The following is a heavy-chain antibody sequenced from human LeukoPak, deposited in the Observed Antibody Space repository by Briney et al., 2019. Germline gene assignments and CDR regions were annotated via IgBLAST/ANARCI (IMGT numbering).Heavy chain of an antibody. J-gene: IGHJ4*02. CDR1: GGTFTNYA. D-gene: IGHD3-9*01. CDR2: IIPILDVT. Sequence: GASVKVSCKASGGTFTNYAINWVRQAPGQGLEWMGRIIPILDVTNYAQKFQGRVTITADQSTSTAYMELRSLRSEDTAVYYCARGGGVDILTGFQYWGQGTLVTVSS. CDR3: ARGGGVDILTGFQY. V-gene: IGHV1-69*04.